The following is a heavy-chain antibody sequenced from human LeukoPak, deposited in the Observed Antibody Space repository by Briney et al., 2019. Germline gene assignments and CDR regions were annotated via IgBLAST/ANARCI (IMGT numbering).Heavy chain of an antibody. V-gene: IGHV1-2*02. CDR2: INPNSGGT. Sequence: ASVKVSCKASGYTFTGYYMHWVRQAPGQGLEWMGWINPNSGGTNYAQKFQGRVTMTRDTSISTAYMELSSLRSEDTAVYYCARTEVVVPLDPEYFQHWGQGTLVTVSS. J-gene: IGHJ1*01. CDR1: GYTFTGYY. D-gene: IGHD2-2*01. CDR3: ARTEVVVPLDPEYFQH.